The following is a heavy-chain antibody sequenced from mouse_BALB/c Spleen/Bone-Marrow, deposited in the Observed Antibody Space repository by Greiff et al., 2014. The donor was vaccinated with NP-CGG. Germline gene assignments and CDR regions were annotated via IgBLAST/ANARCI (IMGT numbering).Heavy chain of an antibody. V-gene: IGHV1-63*02. Sequence: QVQLQQSGAELVRPGTSVKISCKASGYTFTNYWLGWVKQRPGHGLEWIGDIYPGGGYTKYNEKFKGKATLTADTSTSLAYMQLSSLTSEDSAVYFCTREVRGDFDYWGQGTTLTVSS. J-gene: IGHJ2*01. CDR3: TREVRGDFDY. D-gene: IGHD2-14*01. CDR2: IYPGGGYT. CDR1: GYTFTNYW.